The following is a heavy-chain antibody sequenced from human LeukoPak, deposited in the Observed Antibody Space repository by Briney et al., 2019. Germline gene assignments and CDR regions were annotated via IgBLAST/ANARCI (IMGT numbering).Heavy chain of an antibody. D-gene: IGHD3-9*01. Sequence: KPSETLSLTCAVYGGSFSGYYWSWIRQPPGKGLEWIGEINHRGSTNYNPSLKSRVTISVDTSKNQFSLKLSSVTAADTAVYYCARKENDINWFDPWGQGTLVTVSS. CDR1: GGSFSGYY. CDR3: ARKENDINWFDP. V-gene: IGHV4-34*01. CDR2: INHRGST. J-gene: IGHJ5*02.